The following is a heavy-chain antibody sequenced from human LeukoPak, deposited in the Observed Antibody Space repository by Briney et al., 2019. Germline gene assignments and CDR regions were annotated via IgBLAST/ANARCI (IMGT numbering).Heavy chain of an antibody. J-gene: IGHJ4*02. CDR3: AKDPILWLVDY. D-gene: IGHD3-10*01. CDR2: ISGLPAST. V-gene: IGHV3-23*01. CDR1: GFTFSSYA. Sequence: PGGSLRLSCAASGFTFSSYAMRWVRQAPGKGLEGVSAISGLPASTYSAHSVNGRFTLSRDNSKNPLYLQMHSLRAEDTAVYYCAKDPILWLVDYWGQGTLVTVSS.